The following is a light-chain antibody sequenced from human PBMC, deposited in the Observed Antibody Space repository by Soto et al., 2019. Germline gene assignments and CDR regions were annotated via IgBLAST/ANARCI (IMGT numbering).Light chain of an antibody. CDR3: CSFAGTSTYV. CDR2: EVT. Sequence: SLLTQPDSVSGSPGQSITTSCTGTSSDVGTYNIVSWYQQHPGKAPKLIIYEVTKRPSGVSNRFSGSKSGNTASLTISELQAEDEADYHCCSFAGTSTYVFGSGTKVTVL. V-gene: IGLV2-23*02. J-gene: IGLJ1*01. CDR1: SSDVGTYNI.